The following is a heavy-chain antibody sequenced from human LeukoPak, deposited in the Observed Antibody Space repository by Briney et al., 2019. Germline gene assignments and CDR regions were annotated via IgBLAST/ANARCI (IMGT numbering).Heavy chain of an antibody. D-gene: IGHD6-19*01. CDR3: ARVAGSIDY. J-gene: IGHJ4*02. CDR1: GYTFTTYD. CDR2: MNPNSGYT. V-gene: IGHV1-8*03. Sequence: GASVKVSCKASGYTFTTYDINWVRQATGQGLEWMGWMNPNSGYTGYAQKFQGRVTITRDTSISTAYMELSSLRSEDTAVYYCARVAGSIDYWGQGSLVTVSS.